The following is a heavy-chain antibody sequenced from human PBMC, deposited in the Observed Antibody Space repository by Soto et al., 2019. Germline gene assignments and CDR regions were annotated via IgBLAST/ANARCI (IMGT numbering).Heavy chain of an antibody. CDR2: ISGSGGST. Sequence: GGSLRLSCAASGFTFSSYAMSWVRQAPGKGLEWVSAISGSGGSTYYADSVKGRFTISRDNSKNTLYLQMNSLRAEDTAVYYCAKDQRYDILTGYYYYYYGMDVWGQGTTVTVSS. J-gene: IGHJ6*02. CDR1: GFTFSSYA. V-gene: IGHV3-23*01. CDR3: AKDQRYDILTGYYYYYYGMDV. D-gene: IGHD3-9*01.